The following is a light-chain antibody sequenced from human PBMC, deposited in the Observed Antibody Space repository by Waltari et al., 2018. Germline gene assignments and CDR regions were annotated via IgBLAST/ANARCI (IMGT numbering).Light chain of an antibody. CDR1: ALPKQY. Sequence: SYELTQPPSVSVSPGQTARTTCSGDALPKQYTYWYQQKPGQAPVLVIYGATERPSGIPERFSGSSSGTTVTLAISGVQAEDEADYYCQSADISSSYVVFGGGTTLTVL. CDR2: GAT. V-gene: IGLV3-25*03. J-gene: IGLJ2*01. CDR3: QSADISSSYVV.